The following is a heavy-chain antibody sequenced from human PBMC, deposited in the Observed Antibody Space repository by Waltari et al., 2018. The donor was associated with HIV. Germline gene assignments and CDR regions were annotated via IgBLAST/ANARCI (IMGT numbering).Heavy chain of an antibody. CDR1: GGSITRNDFY. CDR2: MYNSGTI. D-gene: IGHD2-2*01. J-gene: IGHJ4*02. CDR3: ARRGDGFNQHARLDH. Sequence: QLHLQESGPGLVKPSETLALTCTVSGGSITRNDFYWAWIRQPPGKGLEWISLMYNSGTIDYNPSLKSRVSMSRDTSKNRFSLRLHSVTAADTAIYYCARRGDGFNQHARLDHWGPGTLVTVSS. V-gene: IGHV4-39*01.